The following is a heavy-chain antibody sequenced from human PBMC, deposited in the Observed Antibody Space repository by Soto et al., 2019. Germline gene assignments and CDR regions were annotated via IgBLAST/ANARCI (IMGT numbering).Heavy chain of an antibody. V-gene: IGHV1-46*04. CDR1: GYTFTNYY. D-gene: IGHD6-13*01. CDR3: ARDYNGTSSTYFYF. Sequence: ASVKVSCKASGYTFTNYYIHWVRQAPGQGLEWMVVFNPNSGNTNYAQMLQGRVTISKDTCTSTVYMDLNSLRSEDTALYDCARDYNGTSSTYFYFCGLGSVFPISS. J-gene: IGHJ4*02. CDR2: FNPNSGNT.